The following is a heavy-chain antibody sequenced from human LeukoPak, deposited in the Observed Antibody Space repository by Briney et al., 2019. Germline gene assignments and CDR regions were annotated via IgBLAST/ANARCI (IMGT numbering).Heavy chain of an antibody. CDR2: IGGGGGST. Sequence: GGSLRLSCAASGFTFSSYWLNWVRQAPGKGLEWVSAIGGGGGSTYYADSVKGRFTISRDNSKNTLYLQMNSLRAEDTAVYYCAKGSYDSGDHYFDYWGQGTLVTVSS. V-gene: IGHV3-23*01. CDR1: GFTFSSYW. CDR3: AKGSYDSGDHYFDY. D-gene: IGHD4-17*01. J-gene: IGHJ4*02.